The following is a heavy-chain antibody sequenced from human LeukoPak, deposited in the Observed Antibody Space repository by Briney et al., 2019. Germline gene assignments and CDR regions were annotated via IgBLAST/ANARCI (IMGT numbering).Heavy chain of an antibody. J-gene: IGHJ4*02. Sequence: GGSLRLSCAASGFSFISYEMNWVRQAPGKGLEWVSYISSSAGTIYYADSVKGRFTISRDNAKNSLYLQMNSLRAEDTAVYYCAGDGKSGNFDYWGQGTLVTVSS. CDR3: AGDGKSGNFDY. D-gene: IGHD3-10*01. CDR2: ISSSAGTI. V-gene: IGHV3-48*03. CDR1: GFSFISYE.